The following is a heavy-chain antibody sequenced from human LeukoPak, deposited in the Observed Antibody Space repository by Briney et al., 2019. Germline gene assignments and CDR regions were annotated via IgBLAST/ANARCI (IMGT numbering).Heavy chain of an antibody. V-gene: IGHV1-2*02. CDR3: ARDPQVPAAIPSTSFWFDP. CDR1: GYTFTGYY. CDR2: INPNSGGT. D-gene: IGHD2-2*02. Sequence: ASVKVSCKASGYTFTGYYMHWVRQAPGQGLEWMGWINPNSGGTNYAQKFQGRVTMTRDTSISTAYMELSRLRSDDTAVYYCARDPQVPAAIPSTSFWFDPWGQGTLVTVSS. J-gene: IGHJ5*02.